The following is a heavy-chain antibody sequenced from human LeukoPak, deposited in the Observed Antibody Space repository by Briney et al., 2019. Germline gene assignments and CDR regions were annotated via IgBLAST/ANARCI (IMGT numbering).Heavy chain of an antibody. CDR2: INPNSGGT. J-gene: IGHJ4*02. Sequence: ASVKVSCKASGYTFTGYYMHWVRQAPGQGLEWMGWINPNSGGTNYAQKFQGRVTMTRDTSISNAYMELSRLRSDDTAVYYCARDSPKDVWGSYRPLDYWGQGTLVTVSS. D-gene: IGHD3-16*02. CDR3: ARDSPKDVWGSYRPLDY. V-gene: IGHV1-2*02. CDR1: GYTFTGYY.